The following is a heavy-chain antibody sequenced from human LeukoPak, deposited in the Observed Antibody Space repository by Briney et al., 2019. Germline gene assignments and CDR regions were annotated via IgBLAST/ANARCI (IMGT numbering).Heavy chain of an antibody. J-gene: IGHJ4*02. D-gene: IGHD1-26*01. CDR2: IYYSGST. Sequence: PSETLSLTCTVSCGSISSYYWSWIRQPPGKGLEWIGYIYYSGSTNYNPSLKSRVTISVDTSKNQFSLKLSSVTAADTAVYYCARASGGYSMRYWGQGTLVTVSS. V-gene: IGHV4-59*01. CDR3: ARASGGYSMRY. CDR1: CGSISSYY.